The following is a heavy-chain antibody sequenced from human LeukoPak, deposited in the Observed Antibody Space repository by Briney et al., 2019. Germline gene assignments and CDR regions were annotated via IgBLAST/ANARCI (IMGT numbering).Heavy chain of an antibody. J-gene: IGHJ4*02. CDR1: GFTFSDYY. V-gene: IGHV3-11*04. CDR2: ISSSGSTI. Sequence: PGXSLRLSCAASGFTFSDYYMSWVRQAPGKGREWVSYISSSGSTIYYADSVKGRFTISRDNAKNSLYLQMNSLRAEDTAVYYCARALGEVVPAAIGYWGQGTLVTVSS. CDR3: ARALGEVVPAAIGY. D-gene: IGHD2-2*02.